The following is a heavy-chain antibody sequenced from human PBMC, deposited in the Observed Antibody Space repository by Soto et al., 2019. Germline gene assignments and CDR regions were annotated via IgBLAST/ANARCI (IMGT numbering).Heavy chain of an antibody. J-gene: IGHJ4*02. CDR2: IYSGGST. V-gene: IGHV3-66*01. D-gene: IGHD3-22*01. CDR1: GFTVSSNY. Sequence: GGSLRLSCAASGFTVSSNYMSWVRQAPGKGLEWVSVIYSGGSTYYADSVKGRFTISRDNSKNTLYLQMNSLRAEDTAVYYCARDTGYYYDSSGYYRAWGQGTLVTVSS. CDR3: ARDTGYYYDSSGYYRA.